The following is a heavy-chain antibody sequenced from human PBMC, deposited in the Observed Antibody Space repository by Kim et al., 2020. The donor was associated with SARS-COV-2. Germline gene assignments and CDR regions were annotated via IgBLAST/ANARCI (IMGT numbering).Heavy chain of an antibody. Sequence: GGSLRLSCAASGFTFSSYSMNWVRQAPGKGLEWVSSISSSSYIYYADSVKGRFTISRDNAKNSLYLQMNSLRAEDTAVYYCASGGSIVVVTAILLGGWFDPWGQGTLVTVSS. CDR1: GFTFSSYS. V-gene: IGHV3-21*01. J-gene: IGHJ5*02. D-gene: IGHD2-21*02. CDR3: ASGGSIVVVTAILLGGWFDP. CDR2: ISSSSYI.